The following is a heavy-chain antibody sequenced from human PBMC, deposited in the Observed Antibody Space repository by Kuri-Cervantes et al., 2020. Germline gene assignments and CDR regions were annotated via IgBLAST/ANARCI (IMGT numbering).Heavy chain of an antibody. J-gene: IGHJ5*02. CDR3: ARKAVAGLGANWFDP. V-gene: IGHV1-69*13. CDR2: IIPIFGTA. D-gene: IGHD6-19*01. Sequence: SVKVSCKASGGTFSSYAISWVRQAPGQGLEWMGGIIPIFGTANYAQKFQGRVTITADESTSTAYMELSSLRSDDTAVYYCARKAVAGLGANWFDPWGQGTLVTVSS. CDR1: GGTFSSYA.